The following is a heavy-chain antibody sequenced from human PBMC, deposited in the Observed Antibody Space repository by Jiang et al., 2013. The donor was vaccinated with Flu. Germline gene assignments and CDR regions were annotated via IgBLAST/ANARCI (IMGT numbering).Heavy chain of an antibody. CDR1: GGSFSGYY. CDR3: ARAIAVAGTGVMDV. V-gene: IGHV4-34*01. J-gene: IGHJ6*03. Sequence: KPSETLSLTCAVYGGSFSGYYWSWIRQPPGKGLEWIGEINHSGSTNYNPSLKSRVTISVDTSKNQFSLKLSSVTAADTAVYYCARAIAVAGTGVMDVWGKGTTVTVSS. D-gene: IGHD6-19*01. CDR2: INHSGST.